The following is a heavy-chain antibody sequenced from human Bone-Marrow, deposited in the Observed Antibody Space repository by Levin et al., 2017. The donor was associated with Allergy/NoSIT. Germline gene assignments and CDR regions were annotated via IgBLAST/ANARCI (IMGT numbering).Heavy chain of an antibody. CDR3: ALKMAFSYFGMDV. Sequence: GASVKVSCTTSGGTFSTFAISWVRQAPGQGLEWMGGIIPIFGTTDYAQKFQGRVTISADASSTTAHMELSSLRSEDTAVYFCALKMAFSYFGMDVWGQGTTVTVSS. J-gene: IGHJ6*02. CDR2: IIPIFGTT. CDR1: GGTFSTFA. D-gene: IGHD5-24*01. V-gene: IGHV1-69*13.